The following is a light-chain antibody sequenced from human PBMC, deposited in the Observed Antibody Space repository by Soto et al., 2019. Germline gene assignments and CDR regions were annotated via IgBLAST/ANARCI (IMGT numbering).Light chain of an antibody. CDR2: DVS. CDR3: QQRYSWPIT. V-gene: IGKV3-11*01. CDR1: QSVRNS. J-gene: IGKJ5*01. Sequence: EIVLTQSPATLSLSPGERATLSWRASQSVRNSLIWYQQKPGQAPRLLIYDVSNRATGIPARFSGSGSETDFTVTISSVEPEDLAVYYCQQRYSWPITFGQGTRLEIK.